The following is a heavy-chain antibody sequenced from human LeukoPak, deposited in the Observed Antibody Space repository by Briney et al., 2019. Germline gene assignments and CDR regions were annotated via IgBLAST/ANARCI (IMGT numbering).Heavy chain of an antibody. CDR3: AKWEGYFDY. Sequence: GGSLRLSCAASGFTLSSYWMSWVRQAPGKGLEWVANIKQDGSEKYYVDSVKGRFTISRDNAKNSLYLQMNSLRAEDTAVYYCAKWEGYFDYWGQGTLVTVSS. CDR2: IKQDGSEK. CDR1: GFTLSSYW. D-gene: IGHD1-26*01. V-gene: IGHV3-7*01. J-gene: IGHJ4*02.